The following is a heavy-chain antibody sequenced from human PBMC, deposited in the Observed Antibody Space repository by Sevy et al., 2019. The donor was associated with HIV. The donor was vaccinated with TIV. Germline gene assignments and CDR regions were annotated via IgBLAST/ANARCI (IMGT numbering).Heavy chain of an antibody. Sequence: GGSLRLSCAASGFTFSSYWMSWVRQAPGKGLEWVANIKQDGSQKYYVESVKGRFTISRDNGKKSLYLQMNSLRGEDTALYYCATYVSYYDFWGSSGPAPFEHWGQGTLVTVSS. D-gene: IGHD3-3*01. CDR2: IKQDGSQK. V-gene: IGHV3-7*01. CDR1: GFTFSSYW. CDR3: ATYVSYYDFWGSSGPAPFEH. J-gene: IGHJ4*02.